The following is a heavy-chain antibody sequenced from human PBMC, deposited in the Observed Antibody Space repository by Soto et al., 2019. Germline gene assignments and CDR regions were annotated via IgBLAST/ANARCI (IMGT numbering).Heavy chain of an antibody. CDR3: ATADCSSTSCYVAYYYYYMDV. V-gene: IGHV1-24*01. D-gene: IGHD2-2*01. CDR1: GYTLTELS. CDR2: FDPEDGET. Sequence: ASVKVSCKVSGYTLTELSMHWVRQAPGKGLEWMGGFDPEDGETIYAQKFQGRVTMTEDTSTDTAYMELSSLRSEDTAVYYCATADCSSTSCYVAYYYYYMDVCGKGTTVTVSS. J-gene: IGHJ6*03.